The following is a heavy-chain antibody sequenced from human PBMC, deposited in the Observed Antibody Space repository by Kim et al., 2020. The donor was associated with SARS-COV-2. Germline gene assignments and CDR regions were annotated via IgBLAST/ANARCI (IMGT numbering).Heavy chain of an antibody. CDR3: AKVGVAGSISAADYFHH. CDR1: GFTFSSYG. D-gene: IGHD3-3*01. Sequence: GGSLRLSCAASGFTFSSYGIHWVRQAPGKGLEWVAVISDDGNKKYSADSVRGRFTISRDNSRNTLYLQMNSLRPEDTAVYYCAKVGVAGSISAADYFHHWGQGTLVTVSS. CDR2: ISDDGNKK. V-gene: IGHV3-30*18. J-gene: IGHJ1*01.